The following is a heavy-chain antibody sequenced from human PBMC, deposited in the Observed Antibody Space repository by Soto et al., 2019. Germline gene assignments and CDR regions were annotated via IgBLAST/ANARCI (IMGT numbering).Heavy chain of an antibody. J-gene: IGHJ5*02. D-gene: IGHD2-2*01. V-gene: IGHV3-48*01. CDR2: ISSSSSTI. Sequence: EVQLVESGGGLVQPGGSLRLSCAASGFTFSSYSMNWVRQAPGKGLEWVSDISSSSSTIYYADSVKGRFTISRDNAKNTLHLQMNSLRAEDTAVYYCARVGDIPAANDWFDPWGQGTLVTVSS. CDR3: ARVGDIPAANDWFDP. CDR1: GFTFSSYS.